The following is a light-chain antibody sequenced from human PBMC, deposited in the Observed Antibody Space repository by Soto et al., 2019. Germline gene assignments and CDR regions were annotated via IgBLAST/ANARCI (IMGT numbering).Light chain of an antibody. CDR2: EVS. V-gene: IGLV2-14*01. J-gene: IGLJ1*01. Sequence: LTQPASVSGSPGQSITISCTGTSSDVGGYNYVSWYQQHPGKAPKLMIYEVSNRPSGVSNRFSGSKSGNTASLTISGLQAEDEADYYCSSYTSSSDYVFGTGTKVTVL. CDR1: SSDVGGYNY. CDR3: SSYTSSSDYV.